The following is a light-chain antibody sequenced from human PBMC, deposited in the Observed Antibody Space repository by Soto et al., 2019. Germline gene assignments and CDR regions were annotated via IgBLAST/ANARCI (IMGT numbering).Light chain of an antibody. Sequence: QSALTQPASVSGSPGQSIAISCTGNSSGIGTFNLVSWYQQHPGRAPKLLIYNDNQRPSGVPDRFSGSKSGISASLAISGLRSEDEADYYCAAWDDRMSGGVFGGGTKLTVL. CDR1: SSGIGTFNL. CDR2: NDN. J-gene: IGLJ2*01. CDR3: AAWDDRMSGGV. V-gene: IGLV1-47*02.